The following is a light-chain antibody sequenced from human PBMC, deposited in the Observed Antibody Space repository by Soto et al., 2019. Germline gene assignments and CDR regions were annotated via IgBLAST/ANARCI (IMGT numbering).Light chain of an antibody. V-gene: IGKV3-20*01. Sequence: EIVLTQSPGTLSLSPGERATLSCRASQSVSSNYLAWYQQKPGQAPRLLIYGASNRATGIPDRFSGSGSGTDFTLTISRLEPEDFAVYYCQQYDSSPLTFGGGTKVDIK. J-gene: IGKJ4*01. CDR1: QSVSSNY. CDR2: GAS. CDR3: QQYDSSPLT.